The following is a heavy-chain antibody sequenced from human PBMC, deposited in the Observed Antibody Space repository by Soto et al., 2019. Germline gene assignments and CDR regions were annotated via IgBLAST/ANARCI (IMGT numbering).Heavy chain of an antibody. CDR2: ISFEGSNK. D-gene: IGHD4-17*01. CDR3: AIDRDDYGNLSLDY. Sequence: QVQLVESGGGVVQPGRSLRLSCEVTGFSFSSHGMHWVRQAPDKGLEWVAVISFEGSNKFYGPSVKGRFSISRDNSKNTVYLQMTSVRPENTALYYCAIDRDDYGNLSLDYWGQGTLVTVSS. V-gene: IGHV3-30*03. CDR1: GFSFSSHG. J-gene: IGHJ4*02.